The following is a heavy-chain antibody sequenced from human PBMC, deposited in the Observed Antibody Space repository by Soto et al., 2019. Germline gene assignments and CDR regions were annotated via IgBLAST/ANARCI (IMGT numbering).Heavy chain of an antibody. Sequence: QVQLVESGGGVVRPGNPLTLACAASGFTFSGIAMHWVRQAPGKGLEWVAVVSYDATNKFYGESVKGRFTVSRDNSKHTLYLYMTSLRPEDTATYYCAKALSFTSSALDSWGQGSLVIVS. V-gene: IGHV3-30*18. CDR2: VSYDATNK. CDR1: GFTFSGIA. CDR3: AKALSFTSSALDS. D-gene: IGHD2-2*01. J-gene: IGHJ5*02.